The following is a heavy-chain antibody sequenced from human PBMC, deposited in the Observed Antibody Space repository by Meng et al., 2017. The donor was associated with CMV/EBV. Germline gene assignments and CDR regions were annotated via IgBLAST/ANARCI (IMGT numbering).Heavy chain of an antibody. V-gene: IGHV1-2*02. CDR3: VRDHNWGPDY. J-gene: IGHJ4*02. Sequence: QVQRVQPGAGGKSPGASVKVSCQSSGYRFSDHYMHWVRQAPGQGLEWMGWIYPNSGGTHYAQKFQDRVTMTRDTSISTVYMELSRLTSDDTAVYYCVRDHNWGPDYWGQGTLVTVSS. CDR1: GYRFSDHY. CDR2: IYPNSGGT. D-gene: IGHD1-1*01.